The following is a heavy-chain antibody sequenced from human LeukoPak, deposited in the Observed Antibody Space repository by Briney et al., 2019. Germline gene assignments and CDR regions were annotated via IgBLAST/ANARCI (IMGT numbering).Heavy chain of an antibody. CDR2: VSGSGGIT. J-gene: IGHJ4*02. D-gene: IGHD6-19*01. CDR1: GFTFNSYA. V-gene: IGHV3-23*01. Sequence: QPGGSLRLSCAASGFTFNSYAMTWVRQAPGKRLEWVSHVSGSGGITYYADSVKGRFTIFRDNSKNTLYLQMNSLRAEDTAVYYCAKTTAGNSSGRNPGWPVDYWGQGTLVTVSS. CDR3: AKTTAGNSSGRNPGWPVDY.